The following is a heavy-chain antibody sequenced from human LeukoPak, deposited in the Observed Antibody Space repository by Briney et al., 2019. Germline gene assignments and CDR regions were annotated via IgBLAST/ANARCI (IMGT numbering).Heavy chain of an antibody. V-gene: IGHV3-21*01. Sequence: PGGSLRLSCAASGFTFSTYIMNWVRQTPGKGLEWVSSIGTSTSYIYYADSVKGRFTISRDNAKNSLYLEMNSLRAEDTAVYYCARDIWRRDGYNFNYWGQGTLVTVSS. J-gene: IGHJ4*02. CDR3: ARDIWRRDGYNFNY. D-gene: IGHD5-24*01. CDR1: GFTFSTYI. CDR2: IGTSTSYI.